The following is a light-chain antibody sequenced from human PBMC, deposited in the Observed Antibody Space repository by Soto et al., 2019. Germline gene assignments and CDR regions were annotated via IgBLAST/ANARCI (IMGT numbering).Light chain of an antibody. V-gene: IGLV1-44*01. Sequence: QSVLTQPLSASGTPGQRVTISCSGSSSNIGSNTVNWYQQLPGTAPKLLIYSNNQRPSGVPDRFSGSKSGTSASLAISGLQSEDEADYHCSSYAGSHTYEVFGGGTKVTVL. J-gene: IGLJ3*02. CDR1: SSNIGSNT. CDR2: SNN. CDR3: SSYAGSHTYEV.